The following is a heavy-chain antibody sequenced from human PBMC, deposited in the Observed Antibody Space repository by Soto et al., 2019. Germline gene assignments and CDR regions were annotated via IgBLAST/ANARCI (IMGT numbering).Heavy chain of an antibody. Sequence: GASVKVSCKASGYTFISYYMHWVRQAPGRGLEWLGIVTGTGGSTSYAQKFQDRVTMTSDTSTSTVYMELRSLRSEDTAIYYCARGGSPEVQYDMEVWGQGTTVTVSS. CDR3: ARGGSPEVQYDMEV. CDR1: GYTFISYY. J-gene: IGHJ6*02. D-gene: IGHD6-13*01. V-gene: IGHV1-46*01. CDR2: VTGTGGST.